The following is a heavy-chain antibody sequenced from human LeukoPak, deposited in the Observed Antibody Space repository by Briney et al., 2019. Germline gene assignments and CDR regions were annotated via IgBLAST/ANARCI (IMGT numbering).Heavy chain of an antibody. CDR1: GFTFSSYA. Sequence: PPGRSLRLSCAASGFTFSSYAMHWVRQAPGKGLEWVAVISYDGSNKYYADSVKGRFTISRDNSKNTLYLQMNSLRAEDTAVYYCASCLGTDSDAFDIWGQGTMVTVSS. J-gene: IGHJ3*02. D-gene: IGHD1-26*01. CDR2: ISYDGSNK. CDR3: ASCLGTDSDAFDI. V-gene: IGHV3-30-3*01.